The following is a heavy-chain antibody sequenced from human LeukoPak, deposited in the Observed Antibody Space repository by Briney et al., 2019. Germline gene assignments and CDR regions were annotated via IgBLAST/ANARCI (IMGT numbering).Heavy chain of an antibody. J-gene: IGHJ4*02. CDR3: ARGRDGYKSRYFDY. CDR1: GFTFSSYA. V-gene: IGHV3-30-3*01. Sequence: GGSLRLSCAASGFTFSSYAMRWVRQAPGKGLEWVAVISYDGSNKYYADSVKGRFTISRDNSKNTLYLQMNSLRAEDTAVYYCARGRDGYKSRYFDYWGQGTLVTVSS. D-gene: IGHD5-24*01. CDR2: ISYDGSNK.